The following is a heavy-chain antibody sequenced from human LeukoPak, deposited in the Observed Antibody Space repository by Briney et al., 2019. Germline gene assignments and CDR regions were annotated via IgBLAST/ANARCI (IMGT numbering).Heavy chain of an antibody. J-gene: IGHJ4*02. Sequence: GGSLRLSCAASGFTFSSYSMNWVRQAPGKGLEWVSSIISSGTYIYYADSVKGRFTISRDNAKNSLYLQMNSLRAEDTAVYYCARDADSSSWLGGFDYWGQGTLVTVSS. D-gene: IGHD6-13*01. CDR2: IISSGTYI. V-gene: IGHV3-21*01. CDR3: ARDADSSSWLGGFDY. CDR1: GFTFSSYS.